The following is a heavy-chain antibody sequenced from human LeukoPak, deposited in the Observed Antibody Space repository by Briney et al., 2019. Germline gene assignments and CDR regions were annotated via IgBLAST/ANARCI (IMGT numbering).Heavy chain of an antibody. CDR3: ARGSYDILTGTSLFAYYGMDV. Sequence: SVKVSCKASGGTFSSYTITWVRQAPGQGLEWMGVIIPIFGTTNYAQKFQGRVTITADESTSTAYMELSSLRSEDTAVYYCARGSYDILTGTSLFAYYGMDVWGQGTTVTVSS. J-gene: IGHJ6*02. D-gene: IGHD3-9*01. V-gene: IGHV1-69*13. CDR1: GGTFSSYT. CDR2: IIPIFGTT.